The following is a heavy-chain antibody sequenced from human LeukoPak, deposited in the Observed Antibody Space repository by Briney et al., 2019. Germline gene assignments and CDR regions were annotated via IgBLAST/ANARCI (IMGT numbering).Heavy chain of an antibody. CDR1: GFTFSNYS. CDR3: ARRYYDSSGYYLDY. CDR2: ISSSSSYI. J-gene: IGHJ4*02. D-gene: IGHD3-22*01. Sequence: GGSLRLSCAASGFTFSNYSMNWVRQAPGKGLEWVSSISSSSSYIYYADSVKGRFTISRDNAKNSLYLQMNSLRAEDAAVYYCARRYYDSSGYYLDYWGQGTLVTVSS. V-gene: IGHV3-21*01.